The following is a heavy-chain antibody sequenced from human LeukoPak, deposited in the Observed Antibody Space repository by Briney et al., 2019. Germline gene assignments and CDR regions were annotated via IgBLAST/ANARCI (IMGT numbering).Heavy chain of an antibody. CDR3: ATGRWQLAHFDY. J-gene: IGHJ4*02. CDR2: FDPEDGET. V-gene: IGHV1-24*01. D-gene: IGHD6-6*01. CDR1: GYTLTKLS. Sequence: GASVKVSCKVSGYTLTKLSMHWVRQAPGKGLEWMGGFDPEDGETIYAQKFQGRVTMTEDTSTDTAYMELSSLRSEDTAVYYCATGRWQLAHFDYWGQGTLVTVSS.